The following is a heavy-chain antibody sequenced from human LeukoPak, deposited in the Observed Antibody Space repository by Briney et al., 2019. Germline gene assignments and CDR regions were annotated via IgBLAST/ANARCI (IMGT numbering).Heavy chain of an antibody. CDR3: ARKGSSDWAGH. J-gene: IGHJ4*02. CDR2: INKDGSEK. Sequence: GGSLRLSCAASGFTFSSYWMSWVRQAPGKGLEWVANINKDGSEKYYVDSVKGRFTISRDNAKNSLYLQMNSLRVEDSALYYCARKGSSDWAGHWGQGTLVAVSS. D-gene: IGHD6-19*01. CDR1: GFTFSSYW. V-gene: IGHV3-7*01.